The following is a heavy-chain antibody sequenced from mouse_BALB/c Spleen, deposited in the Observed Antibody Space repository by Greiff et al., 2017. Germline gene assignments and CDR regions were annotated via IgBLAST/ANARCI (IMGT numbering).Heavy chain of an antibody. CDR1: GYSITSDYA. D-gene: IGHD2-14*01. J-gene: IGHJ4*01. CDR3: ARGGPYYRYEDYAMDY. V-gene: IGHV3-2*02. Sequence: VQLQQSGPGLVKPSQSLSLTCTVTGYSITSDYAWNWIRQFPGNKLEWMGYISYSGSTSYNPSLKSRISITRDTSKNQFFLQLNSVTTEDTATYYCARGGPYYRYEDYAMDYWGQGTSVTVSS. CDR2: ISYSGST.